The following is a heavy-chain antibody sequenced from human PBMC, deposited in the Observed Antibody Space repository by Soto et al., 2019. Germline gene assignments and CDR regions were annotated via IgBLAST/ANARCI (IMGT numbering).Heavy chain of an antibody. Sequence: QITLEESGPTLVKPTQPLTLTCTVSGFPLSTSGGGVGWIRQPPRKALEWLALIYWDDDKRYRPSLRSWLTITKPSSKTHVVLAVTNMNPVDTATYYCAHSLFGHLAGCYYGGQETLVTVSS. V-gene: IGHV2-5*02. J-gene: IGHJ4*02. D-gene: IGHD3-10*01. CDR1: GFPLSTSGGG. CDR3: AHSLFGHLAGCYY. CDR2: IYWDDDK.